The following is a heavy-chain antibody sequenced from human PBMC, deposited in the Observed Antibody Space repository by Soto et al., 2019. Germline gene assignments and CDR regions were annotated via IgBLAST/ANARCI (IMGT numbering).Heavy chain of an antibody. CDR3: ARGLYYYDSSGYYTTELDY. CDR1: GGSISSSSYY. CDR2: IYYRGST. J-gene: IGHJ4*02. V-gene: IGHV4-39*01. D-gene: IGHD3-22*01. Sequence: SETLSLTCTVSGGSISSSSYYWGWIRQPPGKGLEWIGSIYYRGSTYYNPSLKSRVTISVDTSKNQFSLKLSSVTAADTAVYYCARGLYYYDSSGYYTTELDYWGQGTLVTVS.